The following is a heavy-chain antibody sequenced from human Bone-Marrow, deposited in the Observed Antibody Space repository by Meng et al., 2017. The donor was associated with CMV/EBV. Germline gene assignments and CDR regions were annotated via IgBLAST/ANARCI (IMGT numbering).Heavy chain of an antibody. J-gene: IGHJ4*02. CDR3: ARFDYALY. CDR1: GVSVNSGSYY. Sequence: SETLSLTCSVSGVSVNSGSYYWNWIRQPPGRGLEWIGYIFYSGSTNYNPSLKGRVTISVDTSKNQFSLKLRSVTAADTAVYYCARFDYALYWGQGTLVTSPQ. V-gene: IGHV4-61*01. CDR2: IFYSGST. D-gene: IGHD4-17*01.